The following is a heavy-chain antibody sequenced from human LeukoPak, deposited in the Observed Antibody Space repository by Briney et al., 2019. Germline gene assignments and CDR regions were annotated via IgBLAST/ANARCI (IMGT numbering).Heavy chain of an antibody. V-gene: IGHV3-11*01. CDR2: ISSSGSTI. Sequence: GGSLRLSCAASGFTFSDYYMSWIRQAPGKGLEWVSYISSSGSTIYYADSAKGRFTISRDNAKNSLYLQMNSLRAEDTAVYYCARDRRYYFDSSGSYDYWGQGTLVTVSS. D-gene: IGHD3-22*01. J-gene: IGHJ4*02. CDR3: ARDRRYYFDSSGSYDY. CDR1: GFTFSDYY.